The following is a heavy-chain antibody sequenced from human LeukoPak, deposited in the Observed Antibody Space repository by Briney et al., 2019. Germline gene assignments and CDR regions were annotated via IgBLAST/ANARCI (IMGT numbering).Heavy chain of an antibody. V-gene: IGHV4-34*01. CDR2: INHSGST. J-gene: IGHJ4*02. CDR3: AKGKKRYYVSGSFCHFDY. CDR1: GGSFSGYY. D-gene: IGHD3-10*01. Sequence: PSETLSLTCAVYGGSFSGYYWSWIRQPPGKGLEWIGEINHSGSTNYNPSLKGRVTISVDTSKNQFSLKLSSVTAAGTAVDYCAKGKKRYYVSGSFCHFDYWAQEPRVTVSS.